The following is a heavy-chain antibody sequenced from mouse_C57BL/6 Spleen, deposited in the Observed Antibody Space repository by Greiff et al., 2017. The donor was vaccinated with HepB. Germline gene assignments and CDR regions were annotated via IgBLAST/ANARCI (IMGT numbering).Heavy chain of an antibody. V-gene: IGHV1-81*01. J-gene: IGHJ2*01. CDR2: IYPRSGNT. Sequence: QVQLQQSGAELARPGASVKLSCKASGYTFTSYGISWVKQRTGQGLEWIGEIYPRSGNTYYNEKFKGKSTLTADKSSSTAYMELRSLTSEDSAVYVCARLDGSSYEGYFDYWGQGTTLTVSS. CDR1: GYTFTSYG. D-gene: IGHD1-1*01. CDR3: ARLDGSSYEGYFDY.